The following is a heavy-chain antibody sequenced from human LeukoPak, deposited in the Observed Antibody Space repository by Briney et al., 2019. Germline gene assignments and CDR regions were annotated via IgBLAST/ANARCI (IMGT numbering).Heavy chain of an antibody. J-gene: IGHJ4*02. V-gene: IGHV3-23*01. Sequence: PGGSLRLSCAASGFTFSSYAMSWVRQAPGKGLEWVSAISGSGGSTYYADSVKGRFTISRDNSKNTLYLQMNGLRAEDTAVYYCAKTTIANPHFDYWGQGTLVTVSS. D-gene: IGHD3-22*01. CDR3: AKTTIANPHFDY. CDR2: ISGSGGST. CDR1: GFTFSSYA.